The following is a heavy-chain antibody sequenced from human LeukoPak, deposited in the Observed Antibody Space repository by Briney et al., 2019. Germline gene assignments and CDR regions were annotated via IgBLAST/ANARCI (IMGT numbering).Heavy chain of an antibody. Sequence: SETLSLTCAVYGGSFSGYYWTWIRQPPGKGLEWIGEINHSRTTNYNPSLKSRVTISIDTSKSQFSLRLNSVTAADTAVYYCARGPYYFGSGNDYNRFNVVYWGQGTLVTVSS. CDR3: ARGPYYFGSGNDYNRFNVVY. V-gene: IGHV4-34*01. CDR2: INHSRTT. D-gene: IGHD3-10*01. J-gene: IGHJ4*02. CDR1: GGSFSGYY.